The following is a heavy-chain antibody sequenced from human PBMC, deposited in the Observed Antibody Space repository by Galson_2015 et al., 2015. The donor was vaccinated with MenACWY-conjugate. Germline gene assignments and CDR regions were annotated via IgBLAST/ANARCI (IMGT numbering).Heavy chain of an antibody. Sequence: SETLSLTCTVSGGSISSGGYYWGWIRQPPGKGLEWIGSIYYSGGTYYNLSLKSRVTISVDTSRNQFSLKLRSVTAADTAVYYCARVRGQWLVLLDYWGQGTLVTVSS. J-gene: IGHJ4*02. D-gene: IGHD6-19*01. CDR1: GGSISSGGYY. CDR3: ARVRGQWLVLLDY. CDR2: IYYSGGT. V-gene: IGHV4-39*07.